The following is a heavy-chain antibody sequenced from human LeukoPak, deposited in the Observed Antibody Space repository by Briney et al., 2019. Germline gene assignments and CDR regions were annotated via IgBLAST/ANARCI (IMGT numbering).Heavy chain of an antibody. CDR3: ATMPPSGAHNSLDH. CDR1: GFTFNKYN. D-gene: IGHD2-2*01. Sequence: PGGSLRLSCAASGFTFNKYNMNWVRQAPGKGLECVSSISSSSSYIYYADSVKGRFTISRDNAKNSLYLQMNSLGAEDTAVYYCATMPPSGAHNSLDHWGQGTLVTVSS. CDR2: ISSSSSYI. V-gene: IGHV3-21*01. J-gene: IGHJ4*02.